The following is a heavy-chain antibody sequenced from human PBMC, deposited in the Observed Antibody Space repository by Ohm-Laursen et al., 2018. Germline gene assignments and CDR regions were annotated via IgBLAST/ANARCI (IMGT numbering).Heavy chain of an antibody. CDR3: ARDYGSGSSSFDY. V-gene: IGHV4-38-2*02. J-gene: IGHJ4*02. CDR1: GYSISSGYY. CDR2: ISHSGFT. Sequence: SETLSLTCAVSGYSISSGYYWGWIRQPPGKGLEWIGSISHSGFTSYNPSLKSRVTISVDTSKNQFSLGLSSVTAADTAVYYCARDYGSGSSSFDYWGQGTLVSVSS. D-gene: IGHD3-10*01.